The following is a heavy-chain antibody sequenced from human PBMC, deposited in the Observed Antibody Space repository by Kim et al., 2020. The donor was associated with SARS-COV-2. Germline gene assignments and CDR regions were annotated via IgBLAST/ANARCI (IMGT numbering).Heavy chain of an antibody. CDR3: AIRDLGATELGNY. CDR2: ISGSGGNT. D-gene: IGHD1-26*01. Sequence: GGSLRLSCAASGFTFSTYAMTWVRQAPGKGLEWVSGISGSGGNTYYADSVKGRFTISRDNSKSTLHLQMNSLRAEDTAVYYCAIRDLGATELGNYWGQGTLVTVSP. J-gene: IGHJ4*02. CDR1: GFTFSTYA. V-gene: IGHV3-23*01.